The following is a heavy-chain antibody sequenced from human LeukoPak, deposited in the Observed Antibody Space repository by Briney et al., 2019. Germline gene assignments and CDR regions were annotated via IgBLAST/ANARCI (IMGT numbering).Heavy chain of an antibody. Sequence: ASVKVSCKASGYTFTGYYMHWVRQAPGQGLEWMGWINPNSGGTNYAQKFQGWVTMTRDTSIRTAYMELSRLRSDDAAVYYCARGKSTASITVAGTWYYFDYWGQGTLVTVS. CDR2: INPNSGGT. CDR3: ARGKSTASITVAGTWYYFDY. J-gene: IGHJ4*02. CDR1: GYTFTGYY. V-gene: IGHV1-2*04. D-gene: IGHD6-19*01.